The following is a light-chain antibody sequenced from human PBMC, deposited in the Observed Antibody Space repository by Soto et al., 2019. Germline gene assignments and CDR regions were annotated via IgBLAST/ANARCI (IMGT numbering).Light chain of an antibody. CDR2: GAS. J-gene: IGKJ4*01. CDR1: QSVSNN. V-gene: IGKV3-11*01. CDR3: QQRSNWRVT. Sequence: DIVMTQSPATLSVSPGERATLSCRASQSVSNNLAWFQQKPGQVPRLLIYGASNRATGIPARFSGSGSGTDFTLTISSLEPEDIAVYYCQQRSNWRVTFGGGTKVDIK.